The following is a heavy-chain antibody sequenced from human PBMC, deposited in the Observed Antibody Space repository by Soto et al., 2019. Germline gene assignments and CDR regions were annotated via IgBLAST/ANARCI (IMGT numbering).Heavy chain of an antibody. Sequence: GGSLRLSCAASGFTFSSYWMHWVRQAPGKGLVWVSRINSDGSSTSYADSVKGRFTISRDNAKNTLYRQMNSLRAEDTAVYYCARGPTYYDFWSGSAEEDAFDIWGQGTMVTVSS. V-gene: IGHV3-74*01. J-gene: IGHJ3*02. CDR3: ARGPTYYDFWSGSAEEDAFDI. CDR2: INSDGSST. CDR1: GFTFSSYW. D-gene: IGHD3-3*01.